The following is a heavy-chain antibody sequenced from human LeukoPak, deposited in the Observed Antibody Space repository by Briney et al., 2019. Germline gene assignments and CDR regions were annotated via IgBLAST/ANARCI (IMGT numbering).Heavy chain of an antibody. D-gene: IGHD3-3*01. CDR3: VREHYDFFLDY. CDR1: EFVFSTYY. V-gene: IGHV3-21*06. CDR2: IRGESDYM. J-gene: IGHJ4*02. Sequence: PGGSLRLSCAASEFVFSTYYMHWVRQAPGKGLEWVSSIRGESDYMYYRDSVKGRFTISRDNAKNSLYLQMNRLRVEDTAVYFCVREHYDFFLDYWGQGTLVTVSS.